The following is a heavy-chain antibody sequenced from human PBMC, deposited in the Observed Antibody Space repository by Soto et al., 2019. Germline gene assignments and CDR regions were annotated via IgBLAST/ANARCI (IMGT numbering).Heavy chain of an antibody. Sequence: GGSLRLSCATSGFPFRNYAMSWVRQTPGKGLEWVSAIDGSGDSTYYADSVKGRFTISRDNSGNTLYLQMDSLRAEDTAVYFCAKPAGRASWGQGTLVTVSS. CDR1: GFPFRNYA. CDR3: AKPAGRAS. J-gene: IGHJ5*02. V-gene: IGHV3-23*01. CDR2: IDGSGDST.